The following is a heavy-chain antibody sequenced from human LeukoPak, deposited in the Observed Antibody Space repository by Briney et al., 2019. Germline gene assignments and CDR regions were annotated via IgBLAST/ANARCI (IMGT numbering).Heavy chain of an antibody. CDR3: ARAGTLGGDDAFDI. V-gene: IGHV4-30-2*01. Sequence: PSETLSLTCAVSGGSISRGGYSWSWIRQPPGKGLEWIGYIYHSGSTYYNPSLKSRVTISVDGSKNQFSLHLNSVTPGNTAVYYCARAGTLGGDDAFDIWGQGTMVTVS. J-gene: IGHJ3*02. CDR1: GGSISRGGYS. D-gene: IGHD2-21*01. CDR2: IYHSGST.